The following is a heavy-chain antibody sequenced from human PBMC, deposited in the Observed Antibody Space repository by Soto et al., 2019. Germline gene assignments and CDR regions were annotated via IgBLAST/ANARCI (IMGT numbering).Heavy chain of an antibody. D-gene: IGHD2-8*01. CDR2: IYSGGRT. V-gene: IGHV3-53*01. J-gene: IGHJ4*02. Sequence: GGSLRLSCAASGFTVSSNYMSWVRQAPGKGLEWVSVIYSGGRTYYADSVKGRFTISRDNSKNTLYLQMNSLRAEDTAVYYCARLDCTNGVCYQWGQGTLVTVSS. CDR3: ARLDCTNGVCYQ. CDR1: GFTVSSNY.